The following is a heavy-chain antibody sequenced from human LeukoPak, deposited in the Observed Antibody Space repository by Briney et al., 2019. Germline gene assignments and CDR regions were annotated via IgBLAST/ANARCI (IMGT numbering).Heavy chain of an antibody. CDR1: GYTFTDYY. CDR3: ARGGSGSYFSWLDP. D-gene: IGHD3-10*01. V-gene: IGHV1-2*02. CDR2: INPNSGGT. Sequence: ASVKVSCKASGYTFTDYYIHWVRQAPGQGLECMGWINPNSGGTNYAQKFQRRVTMTRDTSISTAYMELSRLRSDDTAVYYCARGGSGSYFSWLDPWGQGTLVTVSS. J-gene: IGHJ5*02.